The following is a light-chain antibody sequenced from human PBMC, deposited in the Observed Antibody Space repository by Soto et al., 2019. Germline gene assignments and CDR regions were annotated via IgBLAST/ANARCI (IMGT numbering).Light chain of an antibody. CDR3: QEANSFT. V-gene: IGKV1-12*02. CDR1: QPVSSW. CDR2: AIS. Sequence: DLQMTQSPSSVSASVGDRVTITCRASQPVSSWLAWHQQKPGEAPKLLIYAISSLQTGVPSRFSGSGSGTDFTLTISSLQPEDFASYYCQEANSFTFGGGTKVEIK. J-gene: IGKJ4*01.